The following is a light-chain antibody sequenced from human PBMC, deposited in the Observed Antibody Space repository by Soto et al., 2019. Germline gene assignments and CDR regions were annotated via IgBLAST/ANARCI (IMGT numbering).Light chain of an antibody. J-gene: IGLJ2*01. CDR1: SSDVGGYNY. Sequence: QSALTQPPSASGSPGQSVTISCTGTSSDVGGYNYVSWYQQHPDKAPKLMIYEVSKRPSGVPDRFSGSKSGNTASLTVSGLQAEDEADYYCSSYAGSNPPGVVFGGGTKLTVL. CDR3: SSYAGSNPPGVV. V-gene: IGLV2-8*01. CDR2: EVS.